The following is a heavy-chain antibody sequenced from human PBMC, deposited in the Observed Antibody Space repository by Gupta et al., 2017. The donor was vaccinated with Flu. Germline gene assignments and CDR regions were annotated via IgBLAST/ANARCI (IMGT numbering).Heavy chain of an antibody. J-gene: IGHJ4*02. V-gene: IGHV3-23*01. D-gene: IGHD5-24*01. CDR2: ISGRGDRT. CDR1: GFMFTSYP. CDR3: AKGRGGESFNELEM. Sequence: EVQLLESGGRLVQAGGCLAPSCAAAGFMFTSYPVSWVRQAPGKGLEWVSGISGRGDRTYYADSVKGRLTISRDTSKSTLYLQMNNLRVDDTAVYYCAKGRGGESFNELEMWGQGTLVTVSS.